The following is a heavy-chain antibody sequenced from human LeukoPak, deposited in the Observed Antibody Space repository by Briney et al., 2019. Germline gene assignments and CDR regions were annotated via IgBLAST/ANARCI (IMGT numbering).Heavy chain of an antibody. J-gene: IGHJ2*01. V-gene: IGHV4-34*01. D-gene: IGHD4-17*01. CDR1: GGSFSGYY. CDR3: ARHALDYGDSYWYFDL. CDR2: INHSGST. Sequence: PSETLSLTRAVYGGSFSGYYWSWIRQPPGKGLEWIGEINHSGSTNYNPSLKSRVTISVDTSKNQFSLKLSSVTAADTAVYYCARHALDYGDSYWYFDLWGRGTLVTVSS.